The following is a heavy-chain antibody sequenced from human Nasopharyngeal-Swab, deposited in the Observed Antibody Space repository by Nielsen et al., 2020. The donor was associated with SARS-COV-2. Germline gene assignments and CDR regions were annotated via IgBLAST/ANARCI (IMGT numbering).Heavy chain of an antibody. Sequence: SCTVSGGSIGSYFWSWIRQPPGKGLEWLGYIYYTVDTNYNPSLESRVTISMDKSRNQFSLKSSSVSAADTAVYFCARAIGVKAFDIWGQGTVVTVSS. CDR1: GGSIGSYF. CDR3: ARAIGVKAFDI. D-gene: IGHD3-3*01. CDR2: IYYTVDT. J-gene: IGHJ3*02. V-gene: IGHV4-59*13.